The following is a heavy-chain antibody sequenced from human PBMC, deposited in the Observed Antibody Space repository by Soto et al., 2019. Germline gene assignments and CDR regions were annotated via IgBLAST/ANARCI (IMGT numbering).Heavy chain of an antibody. CDR1: GGSFSGYY. V-gene: IGHV4-34*01. Sequence: ETLSLTCAVYGGSFSGYYWSWIRQPPGKGLEWIGEINHSGSTNYNPSLKSRVTISVDTSKNQFSLKLSSVTAADTAVYYCARAWGGYYPRAWGQGTLVTVSS. D-gene: IGHD3-3*01. CDR3: ARAWGGYYPRA. CDR2: INHSGST. J-gene: IGHJ5*02.